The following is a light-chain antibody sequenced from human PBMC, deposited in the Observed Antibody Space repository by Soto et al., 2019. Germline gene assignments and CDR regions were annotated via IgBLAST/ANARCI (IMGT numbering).Light chain of an antibody. Sequence: DIPMTQSPSSLSASVGDRVTITCRASQGIGNYLAWYQQKPGKLPKLLIYTASTLHSGVPSRFSGSGSGTYFTLTISSLQPEDVATYYCQNHNSAPLTFGGGTKVEIK. CDR3: QNHNSAPLT. V-gene: IGKV1-27*01. CDR1: QGIGNY. CDR2: TAS. J-gene: IGKJ4*01.